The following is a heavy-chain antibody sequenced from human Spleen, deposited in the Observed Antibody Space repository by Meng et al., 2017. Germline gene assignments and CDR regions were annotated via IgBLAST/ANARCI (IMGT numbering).Heavy chain of an antibody. CDR2: IYYTGAT. CDR3: ARDPPTYYYETSTSQKDGY. Sequence: SETLSLTCTVSGGAIGSTNYYWGWIRQPPGKGLEWIGTIYYTGATQSNPSLKSRLTMSVDTSKNQFSLRLSSVTAADTAVYYCARDPPTYYYETSTSQKDGYWGQGTLVTVSS. CDR1: GGAIGSTNYY. J-gene: IGHJ4*02. D-gene: IGHD3-22*01. V-gene: IGHV4-39*07.